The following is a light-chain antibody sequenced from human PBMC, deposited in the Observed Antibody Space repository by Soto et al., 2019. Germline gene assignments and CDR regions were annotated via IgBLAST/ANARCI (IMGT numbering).Light chain of an antibody. CDR3: QQSYSNISIT. Sequence: IQLTQSPSSLSASVGDRVTITCRASQDIAIYLAWYQQKPGEAPKLLIYAASTLYGGVPSRFSGSGSGTDFTLTISSLQPEDFATYYCQQSYSNISITFGQGTRLEI. CDR2: AAS. J-gene: IGKJ5*01. CDR1: QDIAIY. V-gene: IGKV1-9*01.